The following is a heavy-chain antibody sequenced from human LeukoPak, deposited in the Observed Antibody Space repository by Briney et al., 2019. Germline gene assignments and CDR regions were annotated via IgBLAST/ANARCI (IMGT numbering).Heavy chain of an antibody. CDR1: GFTFSDYW. Sequence: GGSLRLSCAASGFTFSDYWMTWVRQAPGKGLEWVANIKHHGSEKNYADSVKGRFTISRDNAKNSLYLQMNSLRAEDTALYYCAKDIGPSYYGMDVWGQGTTVTVSS. V-gene: IGHV3-7*03. D-gene: IGHD1-26*01. CDR2: IKHHGSEK. J-gene: IGHJ6*02. CDR3: AKDIGPSYYGMDV.